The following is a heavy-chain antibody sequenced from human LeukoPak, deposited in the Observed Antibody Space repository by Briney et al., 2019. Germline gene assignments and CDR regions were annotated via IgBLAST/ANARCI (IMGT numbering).Heavy chain of an antibody. CDR2: ISSSSSTI. D-gene: IGHD2-2*01. CDR3: TTRYYSSTSCYYGMDV. J-gene: IGHJ6*02. V-gene: IGHV3-48*02. CDR1: GFTFSSYS. Sequence: GGSLRLSCAASGFTFSSYSMNWVRQAPGKGLEWVSYISSSSSTIYYADSVKGRFTISRDNAKNSLYLQMNSLRDEDTAVYYWTTRYYSSTSCYYGMDVWGQGTTVTVSS.